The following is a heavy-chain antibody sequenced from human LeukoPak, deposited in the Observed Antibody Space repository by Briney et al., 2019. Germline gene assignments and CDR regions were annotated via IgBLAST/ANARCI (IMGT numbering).Heavy chain of an antibody. CDR1: GLTFSSYA. CDR3: AKRYNWYYFDY. J-gene: IGHJ4*02. V-gene: IGHV3-23*01. CDR2: ISGSGGST. D-gene: IGHD1-1*01. Sequence: GGSLRLSCAASGLTFSSYAMSWVRQAPGKGLEWVSAISGSGGSTYYADSVKGRFTISRDNSKNTLYLQMNSLRGEDTAVYYCAKRYNWYYFDYWGQGTLVTVSS.